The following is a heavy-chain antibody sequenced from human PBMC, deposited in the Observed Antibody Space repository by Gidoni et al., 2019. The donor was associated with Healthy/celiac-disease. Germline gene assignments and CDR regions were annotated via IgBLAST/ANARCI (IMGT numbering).Heavy chain of an antibody. CDR1: GYTFTSYY. V-gene: IGHV1-46*01. J-gene: IGHJ6*02. CDR2: INPSGGST. D-gene: IGHD6-6*01. CDR3: AGMSRIAAGGMDV. Sequence: QVQLVQSGAEVKKPGASVKVSCKASGYTFTSYYMHWVRQAPGQGLEWMGIINPSGGSTNYAQKFQGRVSMTRDTSTSTVYMELSSLRSEDTAVYYCAGMSRIAAGGMDVWGQGTTVTVSS.